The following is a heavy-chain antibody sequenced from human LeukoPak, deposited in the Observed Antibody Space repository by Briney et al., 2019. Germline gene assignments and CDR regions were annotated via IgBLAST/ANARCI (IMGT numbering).Heavy chain of an antibody. CDR3: AREDAWGNKTPKGHFDY. CDR2: IYGRGST. Sequence: PSETLSLTCTVSGASISSYYWSWLRQPPGKGLEWLGYIYGRGSTNYNPSLKSRITISLDTSKHQFSLKLNSVTAADTAVYYCAREDAWGNKTPKGHFDYWGQGALVTVSS. J-gene: IGHJ4*02. V-gene: IGHV4-59*01. D-gene: IGHD3-16*01. CDR1: GASISSYY.